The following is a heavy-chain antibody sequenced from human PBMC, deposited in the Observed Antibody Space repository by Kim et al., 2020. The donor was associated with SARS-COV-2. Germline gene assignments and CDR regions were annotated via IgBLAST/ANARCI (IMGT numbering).Heavy chain of an antibody. CDR3: AKPYGSGTYRNWHFDL. D-gene: IGHD3-10*01. Sequence: GGSLRLSCVASAFAFDNYAMNWVRQAPGKGLEWVSAINAGGTGAHYADSVKGRFIISRDNSKNTLFLQMNNLRVGDTAVYYCAKPYGSGTYRNWHFDLWGRGTLVTVSS. V-gene: IGHV3-23*01. J-gene: IGHJ2*01. CDR2: INAGGTGA. CDR1: AFAFDNYA.